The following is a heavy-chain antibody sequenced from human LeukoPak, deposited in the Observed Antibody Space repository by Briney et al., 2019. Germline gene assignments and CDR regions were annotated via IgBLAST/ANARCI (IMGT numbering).Heavy chain of an antibody. Sequence: PGGSLRLSCAASGFTFSSYGMHWVRQAPGKGLEWVAFIRYDGSNKYYADSVKGRFTISRDNSKNTLYLQMNSLRAEDTAVYYCVKDKVYRAAMVIYYYYMDVWGKGTTVTVSS. CDR3: VKDKVYRAAMVIYYYYMDV. V-gene: IGHV3-30*02. J-gene: IGHJ6*03. D-gene: IGHD5-18*01. CDR2: IRYDGSNK. CDR1: GFTFSSYG.